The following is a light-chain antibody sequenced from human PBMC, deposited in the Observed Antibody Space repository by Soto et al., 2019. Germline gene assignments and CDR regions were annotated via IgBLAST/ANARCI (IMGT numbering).Light chain of an antibody. CDR2: SNN. J-gene: IGLJ3*02. CDR1: SSNIGSNT. V-gene: IGLV1-44*01. CDR3: AAGDDSLTGWV. Sequence: QSVLTQPPSASGTPGQRVTISCSGSSSNIGSNTVNWYQQLPGTAPKLLIYSNNQRPSGVPDRFSGSKSGTSASLAIRGLQCEDEADYYCAAGDDSLTGWVFGGGTKLTVL.